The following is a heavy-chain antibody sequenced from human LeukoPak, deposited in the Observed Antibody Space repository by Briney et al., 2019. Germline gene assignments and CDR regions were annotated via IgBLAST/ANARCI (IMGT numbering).Heavy chain of an antibody. V-gene: IGHV3-23*01. D-gene: IGHD3-22*01. CDR2: ISGSGGST. J-gene: IGHJ3*02. CDR3: AKDLASYYYDSSGYSDAFDI. Sequence: GGSLRLSCAASGFTFSSYAMSWVRQAPGKGLEWVSAISGSGGSTYYADSVKGRFTISRDNSKNTLYLQMNSLRAEDTAVYYCAKDLASYYYDSSGYSDAFDIWGQGTMVTVSS. CDR1: GFTFSSYA.